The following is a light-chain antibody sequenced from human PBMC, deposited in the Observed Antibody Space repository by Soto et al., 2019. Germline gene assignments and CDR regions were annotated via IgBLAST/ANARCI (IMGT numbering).Light chain of an antibody. J-gene: IGLJ1*01. Sequence: QSALTQPPSASGSPGQSVTISCTGTSSDVGVYNHVSWYQQHPGKAPKLMIFEVTKRPSGVPDRFSGSKSGNTASLTVSGLQAEDEADYYCSSYAGSNSYVFGTGTKVTAL. V-gene: IGLV2-8*01. CDR1: SSDVGVYNH. CDR3: SSYAGSNSYV. CDR2: EVT.